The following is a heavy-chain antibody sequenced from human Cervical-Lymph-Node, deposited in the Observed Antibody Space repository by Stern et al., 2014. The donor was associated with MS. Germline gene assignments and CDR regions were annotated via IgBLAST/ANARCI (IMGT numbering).Heavy chain of an antibody. CDR1: GFPFSNYG. D-gene: IGHD3-3*01. V-gene: IGHV3-33*01. CDR2: IWYDGSAT. CDR3: ATDGRIYDFWSGIDY. Sequence: VQLVQSGGGVVQPGRSLRLSCAASGFPFSNYGMHWVRQAPGKGLEWLAVIWYDGSATYHADSVKGRFTISRDNSKNTLYLQMNSLRADDTAVYYCATDGRIYDFWSGIDYWGQGALVTVSS. J-gene: IGHJ4*02.